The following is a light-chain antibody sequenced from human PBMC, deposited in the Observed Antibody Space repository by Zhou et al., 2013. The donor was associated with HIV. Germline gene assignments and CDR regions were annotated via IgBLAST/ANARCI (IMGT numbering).Light chain of an antibody. CDR3: QQASSFPPLT. V-gene: IGKV1-12*01. CDR2: ATS. J-gene: IGKJ4*01. Sequence: DIQMTQSPSSLAASVGDKVTITCRASQSVGRWLAWYQQKPGQAPKLVIYATSNLQSGVPSRFSGSGSGTNFTLTISSLQPEDFATYYCQQASSFPPLTFGGGTKVEIK. CDR1: QSVGRW.